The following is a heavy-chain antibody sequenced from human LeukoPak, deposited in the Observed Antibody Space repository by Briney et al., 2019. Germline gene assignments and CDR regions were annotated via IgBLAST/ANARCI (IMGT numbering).Heavy chain of an antibody. CDR2: IYYSGST. CDR3: ARHESIAADPGRFDP. V-gene: IGHV4-59*08. J-gene: IGHJ5*02. CDR1: GGSMSSYY. D-gene: IGHD6-13*01. Sequence: PSETLSLTCTVSGGSMSSYYWSWIRQPPGKGLEWIGYIYYSGSTNYNPSLKSRVTISVDTSKSQFSLRLSSVTAADTAVYYCARHESIAADPGRFDPWGQGTLVTVSS.